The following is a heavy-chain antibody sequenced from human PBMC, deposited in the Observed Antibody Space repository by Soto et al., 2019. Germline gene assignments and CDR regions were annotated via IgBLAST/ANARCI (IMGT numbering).Heavy chain of an antibody. CDR2: IYYTGNT. CDR3: ASGHDAYKVRY. D-gene: IGHD1-1*01. J-gene: IGHJ4*02. Sequence: QVQLQESGPGLVKPSQTLSLTCTVSGGSISSGATGSYWTWIRQLPGKGLEWIGYIYYTGNTYYNPSLKSRPTISIDTSENQFSLRLTSATAADTAVYFCASGHDAYKVRYWGQGTLVTVSS. V-gene: IGHV4-31*03. CDR1: GGSISSGATGSY.